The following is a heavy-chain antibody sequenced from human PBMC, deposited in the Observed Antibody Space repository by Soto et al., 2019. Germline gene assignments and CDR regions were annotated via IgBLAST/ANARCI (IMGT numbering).Heavy chain of an antibody. D-gene: IGHD3-16*01. CDR3: ARDYNPYDYVWGSTPGAAFDI. V-gene: IGHV3-7*05. J-gene: IGHJ3*02. CDR2: IKQDGSEK. Sequence: GGSLRLSCAASGFTFSSYWMSWVRQAPGKGLEWVANIKQDGSEKYYVDSVKGRFTISRDNAKNSLYLQMNGLRAEDTAVYYCARDYNPYDYVWGSTPGAAFDIWGQGTMVTVSS. CDR1: GFTFSSYW.